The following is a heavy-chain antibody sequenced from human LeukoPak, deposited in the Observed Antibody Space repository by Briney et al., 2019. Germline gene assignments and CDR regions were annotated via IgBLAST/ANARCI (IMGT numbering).Heavy chain of an antibody. V-gene: IGHV1-2*04. J-gene: IGHJ4*02. Sequence: ASVKVSCKASGYTFTSYDINWVRQATGQGLEWMGWINPNSGGTNYAQKFQGWVTMTRDTSISTAYMELSRLRSDDTAVYYCARGDIVATMWQYSSGFNLKYYFDYWGQGTLVTVSS. D-gene: IGHD5-12*01. CDR2: INPNSGGT. CDR1: GYTFTSYD. CDR3: ARGDIVATMWQYSSGFNLKYYFDY.